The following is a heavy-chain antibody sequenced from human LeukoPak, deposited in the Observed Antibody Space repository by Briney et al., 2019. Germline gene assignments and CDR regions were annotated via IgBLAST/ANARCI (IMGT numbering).Heavy chain of an antibody. V-gene: IGHV3-53*01. D-gene: IGHD5-12*01. CDR1: GFTVSSNY. Sequence: PGGSLRLSCAASGFTVSSNYMSWVRQAPGKGLEWVSVIYSGGSTYYADSVRGRFTIPRDNSKNTLYLQMNSLRAEDTAVYYCARGGGYRPYDYWGQGTLVTVSS. CDR2: IYSGGST. J-gene: IGHJ4*02. CDR3: ARGGGYRPYDY.